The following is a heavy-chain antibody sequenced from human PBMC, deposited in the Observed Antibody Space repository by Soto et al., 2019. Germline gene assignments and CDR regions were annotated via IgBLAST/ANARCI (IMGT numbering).Heavy chain of an antibody. V-gene: IGHV4-39*01. CDR1: GDSISTSSFY. CDR3: ESGTYNFGFYGMDV. CDR2: VFYSGST. Sequence: SETLSLTCTVSGDSISTSSFYWGWIRQSPGKGLEWIGSVFYSGSTFYNPSLKSRLTISLDTSKNQFSLKLSSVTAADTAVYYCESGTYNFGFYGMDVWGHGIMVTVYS. J-gene: IGHJ6*02. D-gene: IGHD3-3*01.